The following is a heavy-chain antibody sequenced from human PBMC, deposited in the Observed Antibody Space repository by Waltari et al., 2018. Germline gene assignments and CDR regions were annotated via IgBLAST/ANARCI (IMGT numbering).Heavy chain of an antibody. D-gene: IGHD3-3*01. Sequence: EVQLVESGGGLVQPGGSLRLSCAASGFTFSSYAMSWVRQAPGKGLEWFSALSGSGGSTYYADSVKGRFTIYRDNSKNTLYLQMNSLRAADTAVYYCARGVVRFLEWLLPIDYWGQGTLVTVSS. CDR2: LSGSGGST. CDR1: GFTFSSYA. CDR3: ARGVVRFLEWLLPIDY. J-gene: IGHJ4*02. V-gene: IGHV3-23*04.